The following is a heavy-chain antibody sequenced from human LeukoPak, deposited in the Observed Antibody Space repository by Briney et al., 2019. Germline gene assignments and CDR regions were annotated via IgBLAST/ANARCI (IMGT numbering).Heavy chain of an antibody. D-gene: IGHD5-24*01. CDR1: GFTFSDYT. J-gene: IGHJ4*02. Sequence: GGSLRLSCAASGFTFSDYTMNWVSQAPGKGLEWVSSISSSSSYIYFANSVRGRFTIYRDNAKNSLYLQMNSLRAEDTAVYYCAKDSPSRTATTEVPVDYWGQGTLVTVSS. CDR2: ISSSSSYI. V-gene: IGHV3-21*01. CDR3: AKDSPSRTATTEVPVDY.